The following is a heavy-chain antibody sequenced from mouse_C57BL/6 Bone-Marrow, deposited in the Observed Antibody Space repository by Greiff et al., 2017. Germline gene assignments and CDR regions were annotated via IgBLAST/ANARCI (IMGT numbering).Heavy chain of an antibody. CDR3: AKSYYSNPFAY. J-gene: IGHJ3*01. V-gene: IGHV1-54*01. D-gene: IGHD2-5*01. CDR1: GYAFTNYL. Sequence: VQLQQSGAELVRPGTSVKVSCKASGYAFTNYLIEWVKLRPGQGLEWIGVINPGSGGTNYNEKFKGKATLTADKSSSTAYMQLSSLTSEDSAVYFCAKSYYSNPFAYWGQGTLVTVSA. CDR2: INPGSGGT.